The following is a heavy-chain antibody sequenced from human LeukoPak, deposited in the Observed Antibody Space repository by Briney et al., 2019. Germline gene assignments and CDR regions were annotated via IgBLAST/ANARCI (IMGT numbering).Heavy chain of an antibody. Sequence: SETLSLTCAVSGGSISSSNWWSWVRQPPGKGLEWIGEIYHSGSTNYNPSLKSRVTISVDTSKNQFSLKLSSVTAADTAVYYCARGAFSGSYYQYYFDYWGQGTLVTVSS. CDR1: GGSISSSNW. D-gene: IGHD3-10*01. V-gene: IGHV4-4*02. CDR3: ARGAFSGSYYQYYFDY. J-gene: IGHJ4*02. CDR2: IYHSGST.